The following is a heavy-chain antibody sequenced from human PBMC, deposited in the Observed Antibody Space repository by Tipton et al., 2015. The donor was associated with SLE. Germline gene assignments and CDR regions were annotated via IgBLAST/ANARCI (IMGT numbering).Heavy chain of an antibody. J-gene: IGHJ6*03. CDR3: ARRITYYYYYMDV. CDR1: AFTFSNYA. Sequence: GSLRLSCAASAFTFSNYAMSWVRQAPGKGLEWVSVIYSGGSTYYADSVKGRFTISRDNSKNTLYLQMNSLRAEDTAVYYCARRITYYYYYMDVWGKGTTVTVSS. CDR2: IYSGGST. V-gene: IGHV3-23*03.